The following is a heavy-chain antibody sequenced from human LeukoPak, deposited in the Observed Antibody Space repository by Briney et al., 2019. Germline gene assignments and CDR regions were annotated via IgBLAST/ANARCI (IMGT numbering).Heavy chain of an antibody. V-gene: IGHV3-7*03. J-gene: IGHJ6*02. CDR1: GFTFGDTW. CDR2: IKQDGSEK. Sequence: GGSLRLSCAASGFTFGDTWMNWVRQVPGQGLEWVANIKQDGSEKFYVASVKGRFTISRDDAKSSLYLQMNSLRAEDTAVYYCARRNAMDVWGQGTTVIVFS. CDR3: ARRNAMDV.